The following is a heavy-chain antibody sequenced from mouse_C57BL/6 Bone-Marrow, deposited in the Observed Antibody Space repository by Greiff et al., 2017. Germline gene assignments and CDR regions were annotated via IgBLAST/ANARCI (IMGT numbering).Heavy chain of an antibody. J-gene: IGHJ3*01. CDR2: CYPGSGSI. CDR3: ARHEDELTGTWFAY. CDR1: GYTFTEYT. Sequence: QVQLQQSGAELVKPGASVKLSCKASGYTFTEYTIHWVKQRSGQGLEWIGWCYPGSGSIKYNEKFKDKATLTADKSSSKVYMELSRLTSDDSAVYFCARHEDELTGTWFAYWGQGTLVTVSA. D-gene: IGHD4-1*01. V-gene: IGHV1-62-2*01.